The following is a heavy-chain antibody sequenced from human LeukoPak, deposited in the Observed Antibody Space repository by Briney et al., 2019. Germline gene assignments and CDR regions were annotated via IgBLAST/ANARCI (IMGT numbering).Heavy chain of an antibody. V-gene: IGHV3-21*01. CDR2: ISSSSSFI. D-gene: IGHD2-15*01. CDR1: GFTFSGYS. J-gene: IGHJ3*02. CDR3: ARVLEYCSGGSCYSGATDAFDI. Sequence: PGGSLRLSCAVSGFTFSGYSMNWVRQAPGKGLEWVSSISSSSSFIYYADSVKGRFTISRDNAKNSLYLQMNSLRAEDTAVYYCARVLEYCSGGSCYSGATDAFDIWGQGTMVTVSS.